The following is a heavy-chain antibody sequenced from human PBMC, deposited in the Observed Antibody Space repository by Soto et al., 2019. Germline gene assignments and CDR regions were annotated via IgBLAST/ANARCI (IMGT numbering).Heavy chain of an antibody. D-gene: IGHD3-3*01. CDR1: GGSLSKYY. J-gene: IGHJ5*02. Sequence: PSETLSLTCSVSGGSLSKYYWSWIRQPAGKGLEWIGRIATGVHFVSKASFRSRLTMSVDTSKNHFSLKLTSVTAADRAVYFFARDNLDFWGLYLRACHSWGQGPLVPSPQ. CDR2: IATGVHF. CDR3: ARDNLDFWGLYLRACHS. V-gene: IGHV4-4*07.